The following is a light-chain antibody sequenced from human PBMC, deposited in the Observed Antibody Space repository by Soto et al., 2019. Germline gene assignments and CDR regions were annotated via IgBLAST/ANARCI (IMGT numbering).Light chain of an antibody. J-gene: IGKJ2*01. CDR3: QQYDTRPPYT. Sequence: IQITQSPSTLSASIGDRVTITCRASQSINNLLAWYQQMPGKAPNLLSYDASTXESXCPSRFRRSGSETEFTLTIRGLQPDDFETYYYQQYDTRPPYTFGQGTKVDIK. CDR2: DAS. V-gene: IGKV1-5*01. CDR1: QSINNL.